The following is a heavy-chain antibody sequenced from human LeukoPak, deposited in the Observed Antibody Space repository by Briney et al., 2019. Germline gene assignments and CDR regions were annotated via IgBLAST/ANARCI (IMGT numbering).Heavy chain of an antibody. D-gene: IGHD6-13*01. Sequence: KAGESLKISCKGSGYSFTSYWIGWVRQMPGKGLEWMGIIYPGDSVTRYGPSFQGQVTISADKSISTAYLQWSSLKASDTAMYYCVYSSSWYQTDYWGQGTLVTVSS. J-gene: IGHJ4*02. CDR2: IYPGDSVT. CDR3: VYSSSWYQTDY. V-gene: IGHV5-51*01. CDR1: GYSFTSYW.